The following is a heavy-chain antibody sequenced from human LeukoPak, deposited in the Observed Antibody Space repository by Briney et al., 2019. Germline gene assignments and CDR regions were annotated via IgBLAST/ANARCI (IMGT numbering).Heavy chain of an antibody. Sequence: SETLSLTCTVSGGSISSSSYYWGWIRQPPGKGLEWIGSIYYSGSTYYNPSLKSRVTISVDTSKNQFSLKLSSVTAADTAVYYCASATVRYYDFWSGPSRDAFDIWGRGTMVTVSS. V-gene: IGHV4-39*01. CDR3: ASATVRYYDFWSGPSRDAFDI. CDR1: GGSISSSSYY. CDR2: IYYSGST. D-gene: IGHD3-3*01. J-gene: IGHJ3*02.